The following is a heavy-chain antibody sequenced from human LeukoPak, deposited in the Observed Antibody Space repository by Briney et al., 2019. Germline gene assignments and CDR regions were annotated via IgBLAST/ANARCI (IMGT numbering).Heavy chain of an antibody. J-gene: IGHJ4*02. CDR2: INTNTGNP. CDR1: GYTFTSYA. Sequence: GASVKVSCKASGYTFTSYAMNWVRQAPGQGLEWMGWINTNTGNPTYALGFTGRFVFSLDTSVSTVYLQISSLMPEDTAVYYCARVDIVATILKGEFDYWGQGALVTVSS. V-gene: IGHV7-4-1*02. D-gene: IGHD5-12*01. CDR3: ARVDIVATILKGEFDY.